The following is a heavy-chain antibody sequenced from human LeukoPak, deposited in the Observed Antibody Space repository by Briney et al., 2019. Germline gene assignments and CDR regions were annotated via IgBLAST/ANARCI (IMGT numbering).Heavy chain of an antibody. CDR1: GGSISSSSDS. CDR3: ARGGYYYGSGSYFH. CDR2: INHSGST. J-gene: IGHJ4*02. Sequence: SETLSLTCTVSGGSISSSSDSWGWIRQPPGKGLEWIGEINHSGSTNYNPSLKSRVTISVDTSKNQFSLKLSSVTAADTAVYYCARGGYYYGSGSYFHWGQGTLVTVSS. D-gene: IGHD3-10*01. V-gene: IGHV4-39*07.